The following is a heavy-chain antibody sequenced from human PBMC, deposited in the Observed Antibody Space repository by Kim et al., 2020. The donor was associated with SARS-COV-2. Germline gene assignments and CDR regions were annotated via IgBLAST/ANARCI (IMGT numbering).Heavy chain of an antibody. Sequence: YNDYAVSVKKRITINPDTSNNQFTLQLNSVTPEDTTVYYCARDRDIVLDYWGQGTLVTVSS. J-gene: IGHJ4*02. CDR3: ARDRDIVLDY. CDR2: YN. D-gene: IGHD2-8*01. V-gene: IGHV6-1*01.